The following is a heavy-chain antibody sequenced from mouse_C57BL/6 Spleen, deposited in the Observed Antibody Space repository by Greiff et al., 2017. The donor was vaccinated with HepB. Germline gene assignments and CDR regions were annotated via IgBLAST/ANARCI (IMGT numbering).Heavy chain of an antibody. V-gene: IGHV1-54*01. J-gene: IGHJ4*01. CDR3: ARETTVVATRAMDY. Sequence: VKLQESGAELVRPGTSVKVSCKASGYAFTNYLIEWVKQRPGQGLEWIGVINPGSGGTNYNEKFKGKATLTADKSSSTAYMQLSSLTSEDSAVYFCARETTVVATRAMDYWGQGTSVTVSS. CDR1: GYAFTNYL. CDR2: INPGSGGT. D-gene: IGHD1-1*01.